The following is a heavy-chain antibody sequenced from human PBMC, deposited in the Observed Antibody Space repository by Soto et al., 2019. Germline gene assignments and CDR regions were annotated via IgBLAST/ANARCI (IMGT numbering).Heavy chain of an antibody. CDR3: AKSDDFWSGYADY. D-gene: IGHD3-3*01. CDR1: GFTFSSYA. Sequence: EVQLLESGGGLVQPGGSLRLSCAAFGFTFSSYAMSWVRQAPGKGLEWVSAISGSGGSTYYADSVKGRFTISRDNSKNTLYLQMNSLRAEDTAVYYCAKSDDFWSGYADYWGQGTLVTVSS. V-gene: IGHV3-23*01. J-gene: IGHJ4*02. CDR2: ISGSGGST.